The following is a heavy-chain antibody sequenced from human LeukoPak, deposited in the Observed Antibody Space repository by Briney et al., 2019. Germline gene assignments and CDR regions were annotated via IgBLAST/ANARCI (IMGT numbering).Heavy chain of an antibody. D-gene: IGHD6-6*01. CDR1: GFTFSTYG. V-gene: IGHV3-23*01. Sequence: GGSLRLSCAASGFTFSTYGMHWVRQAPGKGLEWVSAISGSGGSTNYADSVKGRFTISRDNSKNTLYLQMNSLRAEDTAVYYCAKDRPPSVYFDYWGQGTLVTVSS. J-gene: IGHJ4*02. CDR2: ISGSGGST. CDR3: AKDRPPSVYFDY.